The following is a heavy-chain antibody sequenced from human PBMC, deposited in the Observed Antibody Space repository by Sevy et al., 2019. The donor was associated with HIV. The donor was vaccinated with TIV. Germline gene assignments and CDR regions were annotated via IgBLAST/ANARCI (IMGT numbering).Heavy chain of an antibody. J-gene: IGHJ4*02. Sequence: GGSLRLSCAASGFTFSSYAMHWVRQAPGKGLEWVAVISYDGSNKYYADSVKGRFTISRDNSKNTLYVQMNSLRAEDTAVYYCARLSVGDYYDSSGYTVFDYWGQGTLVTVSS. CDR1: GFTFSSYA. CDR2: ISYDGSNK. V-gene: IGHV3-30-3*01. D-gene: IGHD3-22*01. CDR3: ARLSVGDYYDSSGYTVFDY.